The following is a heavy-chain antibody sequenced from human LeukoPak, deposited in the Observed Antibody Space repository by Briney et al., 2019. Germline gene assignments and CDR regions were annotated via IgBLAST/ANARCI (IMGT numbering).Heavy chain of an antibody. Sequence: GGSLRLSCVASGFTFSSYWIHWVRQAPGKGLVWVSRINSDGGSTDYADSVKGRFTISRDNAKNTLYLQMNSLRAEDTALYYCAQDTRSVFPGYYNYAMDVWGQGATVTVSS. CDR1: GFTFSSYW. J-gene: IGHJ6*02. CDR2: INSDGGST. CDR3: AQDTRSVFPGYYNYAMDV. V-gene: IGHV3-74*01. D-gene: IGHD3-16*01.